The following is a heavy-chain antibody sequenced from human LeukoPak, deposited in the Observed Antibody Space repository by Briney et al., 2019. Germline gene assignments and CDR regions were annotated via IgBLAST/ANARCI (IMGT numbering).Heavy chain of an antibody. D-gene: IGHD3-10*01. J-gene: IGHJ4*02. CDR2: IHYSGST. V-gene: IGHV4-59*08. CDR1: DGSISGYY. Sequence: SETLSLTCTVSDGSISGYYWSWIRLPPGKALEWIGYIHYSGSTNYNPSLKSRVAISVDTSKNHFSLKLSSVTAADTAVYYCARLISGVGYFDYWGQGTLVTVSS. CDR3: ARLISGVGYFDY.